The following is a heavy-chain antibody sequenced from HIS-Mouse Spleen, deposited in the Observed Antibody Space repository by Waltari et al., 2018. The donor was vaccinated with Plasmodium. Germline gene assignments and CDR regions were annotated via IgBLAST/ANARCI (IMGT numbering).Heavy chain of an antibody. CDR1: GYTFTGSY. D-gene: IGHD6-13*01. J-gene: IGHJ1*01. V-gene: IGHV1-2*02. CDR2: INPNRGGT. CDR3: ARVLGYKAAAGTFVEYFQH. Sequence: QVQLVQSGAEVKKPGASVTVSCKASGYTFTGSYMHWVRQAPGHGLEWMGWINPNRGGTNYAQKLQGRVTMTRDTSISTAYMELSRLRSDDTAVYYCARVLGYKAAAGTFVEYFQHWGQGTLVTVSS.